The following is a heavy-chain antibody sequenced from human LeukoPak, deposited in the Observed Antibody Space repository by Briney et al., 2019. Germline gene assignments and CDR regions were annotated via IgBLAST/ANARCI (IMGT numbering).Heavy chain of an antibody. Sequence: GGSLRLSCAASGFTFNDYTMHWVRQAPGKGLEWVSLIRWDGASKYYADSVQGRFTISRDNSKNSLYLQMNSLRSEDTAFYYCVKNALYYDILTGPLDHWGQGTLVTVAS. CDR2: IRWDGASK. J-gene: IGHJ4*02. CDR1: GFTFNDYT. V-gene: IGHV3-43*01. CDR3: VKNALYYDILTGPLDH. D-gene: IGHD3-9*01.